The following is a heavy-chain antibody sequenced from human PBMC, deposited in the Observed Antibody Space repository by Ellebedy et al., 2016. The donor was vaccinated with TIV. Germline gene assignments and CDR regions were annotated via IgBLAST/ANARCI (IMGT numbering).Heavy chain of an antibody. CDR1: GFSFSSHA. V-gene: IGHV3-30-3*01. CDR2: ISYNENSK. CDR3: ARDGGYSTGWYPNY. D-gene: IGHD6-19*01. J-gene: IGHJ4*02. Sequence: GESLKISCAASGFSFSSHAMHWVRQAPGKGLEWVALISYNENSKLYADSVKGRFTISRDTSKNTLFLQMNSLRTEDTAIYYCARDGGYSTGWYPNYWGQGTLVAVSS.